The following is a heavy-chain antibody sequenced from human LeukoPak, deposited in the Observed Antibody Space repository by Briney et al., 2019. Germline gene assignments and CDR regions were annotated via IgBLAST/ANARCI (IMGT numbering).Heavy chain of an antibody. CDR2: IKKDGGDK. CDR1: GFNFSNYW. CDR3: ARGLWYY. D-gene: IGHD3-10*01. V-gene: IGHV3-7*01. Sequence: PGGSLRLSCVASGFNFSNYWMSWVRQAPGKGLEWVANIKKDGGDKYYADSVKGRFTISRDNTKSSLYLQVNSLRVEDTAIYYCARGLWYYWGQGTLVTVSS. J-gene: IGHJ4*02.